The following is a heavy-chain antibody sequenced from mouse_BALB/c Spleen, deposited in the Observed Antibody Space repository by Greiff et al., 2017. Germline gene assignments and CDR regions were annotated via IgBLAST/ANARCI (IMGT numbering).Heavy chain of an antibody. CDR3: TRVDYYGSSYNYAMDY. D-gene: IGHD1-1*01. Sequence: QVHVKQSGAELVKPGASVKLSCKASGYTFTSYYMYWVKQRPGQGLEWIGEINPSNGGTNFNEKFKSKATLTVDKSSSTAYMQLSSLTSEDSAVYYCTRVDYYGSSYNYAMDYWGQGTSVTVSS. CDR2: INPSNGGT. J-gene: IGHJ4*01. CDR1: GYTFTSYY. V-gene: IGHV1S81*02.